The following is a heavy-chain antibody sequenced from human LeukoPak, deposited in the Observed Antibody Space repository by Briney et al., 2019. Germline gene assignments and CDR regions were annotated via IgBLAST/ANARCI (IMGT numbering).Heavy chain of an antibody. CDR1: GGSISSYY. CDR3: ATIAVAGSFDY. J-gene: IGHJ4*02. V-gene: IGHV4-4*07. D-gene: IGHD6-19*01. Sequence: SETLSLTCTVSGGSISSYYWSWIRQPAGKGLEWIGRIYTSGSNNYNPSLKSRVTMSVDTSKNQFSLKLSSVTAADTAVYYCATIAVAGSFDYWGQGTLVTVSS. CDR2: IYTSGSN.